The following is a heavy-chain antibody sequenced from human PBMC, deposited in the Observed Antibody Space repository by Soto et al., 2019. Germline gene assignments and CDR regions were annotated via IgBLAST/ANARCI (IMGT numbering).Heavy chain of an antibody. V-gene: IGHV3-48*01. CDR3: ARFLRTTFGGVIVEGIFDY. J-gene: IGHJ4*02. CDR2: ISSSSSTI. Sequence: GGSLRLSCAASGFTFSSYSMNWVRQAPGKGLEWVSYISSSSSTIYYADSVKGRFTISRDNAKNSLYLQMNSLRAQDTAVYYCARFLRTTFGGVIVEGIFDYWGQGTLVTVSS. D-gene: IGHD3-16*02. CDR1: GFTFSSYS.